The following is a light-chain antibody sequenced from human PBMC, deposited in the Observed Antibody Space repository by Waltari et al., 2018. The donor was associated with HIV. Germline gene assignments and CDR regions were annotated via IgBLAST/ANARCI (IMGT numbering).Light chain of an antibody. J-gene: IGLJ3*02. CDR2: EVS. V-gene: IGLV2-14*01. Sequence: QSALTQPASVSGSPGQSISISCTVTTSDVGDYYVSCYQHPPGKAPNVMIYEVSNRPSGFSNRFSVSKSGNTASLTISGLLPEDEADYFCSSYISSATPEFGGGTRLTVL. CDR1: TSDVGDYY. CDR3: SSYISSATPE.